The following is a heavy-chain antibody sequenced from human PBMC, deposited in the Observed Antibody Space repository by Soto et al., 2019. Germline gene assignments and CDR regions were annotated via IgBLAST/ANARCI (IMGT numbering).Heavy chain of an antibody. Sequence: KGFGASVKISCKASGYTFTSYGISWVRQAPGQGLEWMGWISAYNGNTNYAQKLQGRVTMTTDTSTSTAYMELRSLRSDDTAVYYCARLDRDQEWELPIVSYKFDPWGQGTLVTVSS. V-gene: IGHV1-18*01. CDR3: ARLDRDQEWELPIVSYKFDP. CDR1: GYTFTSYG. J-gene: IGHJ5*02. CDR2: ISAYNGNT. D-gene: IGHD1-26*01.